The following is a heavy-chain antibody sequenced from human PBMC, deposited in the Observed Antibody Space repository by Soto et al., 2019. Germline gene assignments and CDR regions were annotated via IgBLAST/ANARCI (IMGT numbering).Heavy chain of an antibody. Sequence: QVQLVESGGGVVQPGRSLRLSCAGSGFTFSAYALHWVRQAPGKGLEWVAVISYDGTDTYYADSVKGRFTISRDNSNNTLYLPMNRRRTEGSAVYYCAKGQMGSNWSQPIDYRGQGTLVTVSS. D-gene: IGHD6-13*01. CDR2: ISYDGTDT. V-gene: IGHV3-30*18. J-gene: IGHJ4*02. CDR1: GFTFSAYA. CDR3: AKGQMGSNWSQPIDY.